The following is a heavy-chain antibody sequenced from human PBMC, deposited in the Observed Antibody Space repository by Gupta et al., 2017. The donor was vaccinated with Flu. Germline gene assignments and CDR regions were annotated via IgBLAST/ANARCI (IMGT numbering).Heavy chain of an antibody. V-gene: IGHV3-30*18. CDR2: ISYDGSNK. CDR3: AKPRYSSSLLRIYYYYGMDV. Sequence: VRQAPGKGLEWVAVISYDGSNKYYADSVKGRFTISRDNSKNTLYLQMNSLRAEDTAVYYCAKPRYSSSLLRIYYYYGMDVWGQGTTVTVSS. D-gene: IGHD6-13*01. J-gene: IGHJ6*02.